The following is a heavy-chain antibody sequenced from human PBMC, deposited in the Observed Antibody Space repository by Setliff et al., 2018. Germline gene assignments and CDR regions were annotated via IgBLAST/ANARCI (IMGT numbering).Heavy chain of an antibody. J-gene: IGHJ6*03. Sequence: ASVKVSCKASGYTFRSYAMNWVRQAPGQGLEWMGWMNPDSGHAGYAQKFQGRVTMTRDTSISTAYMELSRLRSDDTAVYYCAGYLRGGYYYYMDVWGKGTTVTVSS. V-gene: IGHV1-8*01. D-gene: IGHD1-1*01. CDR3: AGYLRGGYYYYMDV. CDR1: GYTFRSYA. CDR2: MNPDSGHA.